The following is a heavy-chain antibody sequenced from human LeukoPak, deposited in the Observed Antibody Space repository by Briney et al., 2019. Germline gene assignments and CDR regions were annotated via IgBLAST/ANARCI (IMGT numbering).Heavy chain of an antibody. V-gene: IGHV3-53*01. Sequence: GGSLRLSCAASGFSVSSSYMTWVRQAPGKGLEWVSIIYSDYSGGSTYYADSVKGRFTISRDNAKNSLYLQMNSPRAEDTAVYYCARVGPRIAAAGNWYFDLWGRGTLVTVSS. CDR2: IYSDYSGGST. D-gene: IGHD6-13*01. CDR3: ARVGPRIAAAGNWYFDL. CDR1: GFSVSSSY. J-gene: IGHJ2*01.